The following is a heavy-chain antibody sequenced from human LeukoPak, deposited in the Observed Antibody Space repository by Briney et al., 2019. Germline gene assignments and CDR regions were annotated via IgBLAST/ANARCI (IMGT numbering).Heavy chain of an antibody. CDR3: AKARRFSSSTSCYDY. D-gene: IGHD2-2*01. V-gene: IGHV3-23*01. Sequence: GGSLRLSCAASGFTFSSYAMSWVRQAPGKGLEWVSAISGSGGSTYYADSVKGRFTISRDNSKNTLYLQMNSLRAEDTAVYYCAKARRFSSSTSCYDYWGQGTLVTVSS. CDR2: ISGSGGST. J-gene: IGHJ4*02. CDR1: GFTFSSYA.